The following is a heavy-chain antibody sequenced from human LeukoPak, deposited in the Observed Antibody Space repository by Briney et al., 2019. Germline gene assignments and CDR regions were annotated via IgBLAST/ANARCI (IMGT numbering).Heavy chain of an antibody. V-gene: IGHV3-23*01. CDR2: ISGSRGTT. CDR3: AKEMTGGWPFDY. CDR1: GFTFSSYA. D-gene: IGHD6-19*01. Sequence: GGSLRLSCAASGFTFSSYAMSWVRQAPGQGLEWVSGISGSRGTTYYADSVKGRLTISRDNSKNTLYLQMNSLRADDTAVYYCAKEMTGGWPFDYWGQGTLVTVSS. J-gene: IGHJ4*02.